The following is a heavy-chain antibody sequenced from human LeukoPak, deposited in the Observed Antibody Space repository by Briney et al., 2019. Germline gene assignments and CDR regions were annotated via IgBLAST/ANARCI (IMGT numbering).Heavy chain of an antibody. D-gene: IGHD2-2*02. Sequence: PGASVKVSCKASGYTFTSYDINWVRQATGQGPEWMGWMNPNSGNTGYAQKFQGRVTMTRNTSISTAYMELSSLRSEDTAVYYCARGRCSSTSCYRDAFDIWGQGTMVTVSS. CDR1: GYTFTSYD. V-gene: IGHV1-8*01. CDR2: MNPNSGNT. J-gene: IGHJ3*02. CDR3: ARGRCSSTSCYRDAFDI.